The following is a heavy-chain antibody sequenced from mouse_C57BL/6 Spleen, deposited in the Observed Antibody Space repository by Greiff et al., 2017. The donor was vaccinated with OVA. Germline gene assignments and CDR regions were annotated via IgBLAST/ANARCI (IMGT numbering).Heavy chain of an antibody. CDR1: GYTFTSYW. Sequence: QVQLQQPGAELVRPGSSVKLSCKASGYTFTSYWMHWVKQRPIQGLEWIGNIDPSDSETHYNQKFKDKATLTVDKSSSTAYMQLSSLTSEDSALYYCARGMDSLAYWGQGTLVTVSA. V-gene: IGHV1-52*01. J-gene: IGHJ3*01. CDR3: ARGMDSLAY. CDR2: IDPSDSET. D-gene: IGHD2-3*01.